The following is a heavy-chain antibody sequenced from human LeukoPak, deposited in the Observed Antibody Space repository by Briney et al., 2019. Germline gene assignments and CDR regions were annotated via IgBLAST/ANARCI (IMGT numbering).Heavy chain of an antibody. CDR2: IYPGDSDT. Sequence: GESLKISCQGSGYSFTSYWIGWVRQMPGKGLEWMGIIYPGDSDTRYSPSFQGQVTISADKSISTAYLQWSSLKASNTAMYYCARLSSSWYGDFDYWGQGTLVTVSS. CDR1: GYSFTSYW. CDR3: ARLSSSWYGDFDY. D-gene: IGHD6-13*01. J-gene: IGHJ4*02. V-gene: IGHV5-51*01.